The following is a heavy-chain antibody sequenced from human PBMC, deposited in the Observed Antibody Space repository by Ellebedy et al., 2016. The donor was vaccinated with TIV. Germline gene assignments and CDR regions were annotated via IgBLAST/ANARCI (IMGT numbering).Heavy chain of an antibody. CDR2: IYHFGTT. D-gene: IGHD1-14*01. V-gene: IGHV4-4*02. Sequence: SETLSLXXGVSGDSISSDYWWTWVRQPPEKGLEWIGEIYHFGTTNYNPSLKSRVIISVDKSKNQFSLRLTSMTAADTALYYCARVRRLTTLDSWGQGTLVTVSS. J-gene: IGHJ4*02. CDR1: GDSISSDYW. CDR3: ARVRRLTTLDS.